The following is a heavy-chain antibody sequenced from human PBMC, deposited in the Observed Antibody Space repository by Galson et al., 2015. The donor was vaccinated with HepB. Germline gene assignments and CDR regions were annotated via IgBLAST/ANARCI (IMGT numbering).Heavy chain of an antibody. V-gene: IGHV3-21*06. CDR2: ISASSSFL. CDR3: ARQGEMGEYGMDF. CDR1: EVTFKGYT. Sequence: SLRLSCAASEVTFKGYTMNWVRQAPGKGLEWVSSISASSSFLYYADSVKGRFTISRDNAKNSLYLQMNSLRAEDSAVYYCARQGEMGEYGMDFWGQGTTVTVSS. D-gene: IGHD3-16*01. J-gene: IGHJ6*02.